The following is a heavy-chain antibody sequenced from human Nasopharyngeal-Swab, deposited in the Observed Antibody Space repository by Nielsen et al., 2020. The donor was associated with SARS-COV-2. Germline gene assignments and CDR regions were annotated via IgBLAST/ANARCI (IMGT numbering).Heavy chain of an antibody. CDR2: ISSSSSYI. D-gene: IGHD5-18*01. J-gene: IGHJ4*02. Sequence: GESLKISCAASGFTFSSYSMNWVRQAPGKGLEWVSSISSSSSYIYYADSMKGRFTISRDNAKNSLYLQMNSLRAEDTAVYYRARGPGTAMATGDYWGQGTLVTVSS. CDR1: GFTFSSYS. CDR3: ARGPGTAMATGDY. V-gene: IGHV3-21*01.